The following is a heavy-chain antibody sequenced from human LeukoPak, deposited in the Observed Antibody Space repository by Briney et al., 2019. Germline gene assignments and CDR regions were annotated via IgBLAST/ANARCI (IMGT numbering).Heavy chain of an antibody. CDR1: GYTFTSYG. J-gene: IGHJ5*02. D-gene: IGHD6-13*01. CDR2: ISAYKGNT. V-gene: IGHV1-18*01. CDR3: ARAYSSSWYSRWFDP. Sequence: ASVKVSCLASGYTFTSYGISWVRQPPAQGLEWMGWISAYKGNTNYAQKLQGRVTMTTDTSTSTAYMELRSLRSDDTAVYYCARAYSSSWYSRWFDPWGEGTLVTVSS.